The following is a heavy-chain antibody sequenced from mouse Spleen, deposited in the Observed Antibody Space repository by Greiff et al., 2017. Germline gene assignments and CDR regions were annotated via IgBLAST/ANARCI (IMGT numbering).Heavy chain of an antibody. CDR1: GYTFTSYG. CDR2: IYPRSGNT. V-gene: IGHV1-81*01. Sequence: VQRVESGAELARPGASVKLSCKASGYTFTSYGISWVKQRTGQGLEWIGEIYPRSGNTYYNEKFKGKATLTADKSSSTAYMELRSLTSEDSAVYFCAREGSYYYGSSHYWGQGTTLTVSS. D-gene: IGHD1-1*01. J-gene: IGHJ2*01. CDR3: AREGSYYYGSSHY.